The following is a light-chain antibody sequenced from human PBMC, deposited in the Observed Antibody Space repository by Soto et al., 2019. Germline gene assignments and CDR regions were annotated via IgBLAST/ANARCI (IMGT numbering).Light chain of an antibody. Sequence: DIVMTQSPATLSVSPGQRATLACRASQSISIKLAWYQHKPGQAPRPAXYDPSTRAAGTPARFSGTGCGTDFTPTISSLQSQDFAVYYGQQYNTWRSISFGQGTRLKIK. J-gene: IGKJ5*01. CDR1: QSISIK. CDR2: DPS. CDR3: QQYNTWRSIS. V-gene: IGKV3-15*01.